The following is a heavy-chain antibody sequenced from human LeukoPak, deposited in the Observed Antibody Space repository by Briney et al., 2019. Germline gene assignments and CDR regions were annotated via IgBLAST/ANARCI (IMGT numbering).Heavy chain of an antibody. V-gene: IGHV3-30*02. CDR1: GFTFSSYG. CDR2: IRYDGSNK. CDR3: AKDTLHTPPPRMRIVGANGY. D-gene: IGHD1-26*01. Sequence: PGGSLRLSCAASGFTFSSYGMHWVRQAPGKGLEWVAFIRYDGSNKYYADSVKGRFTISRDNSKNTLYLQMNSLRAEDTAVYYCAKDTLHTPPPRMRIVGANGYWGQGTLVTVSS. J-gene: IGHJ4*02.